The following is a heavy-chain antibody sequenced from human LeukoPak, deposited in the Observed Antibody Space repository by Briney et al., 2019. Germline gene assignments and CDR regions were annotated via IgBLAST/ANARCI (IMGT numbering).Heavy chain of an antibody. D-gene: IGHD2/OR15-2a*01. CDR3: ARERRNCDSSSCQRATFDY. J-gene: IGHJ4*02. Sequence: GGSLRLSCAASGFIFSDYYMSWIRQAPGKGREWVAYISSSGSTIYYAGSVKGRFTISRDNAKNSLYLQMPSLRAEDTAVYYCARERRNCDSSSCQRATFDYWGQGSLVTVSS. V-gene: IGHV3-11*04. CDR2: ISSSGSTI. CDR1: GFIFSDYY.